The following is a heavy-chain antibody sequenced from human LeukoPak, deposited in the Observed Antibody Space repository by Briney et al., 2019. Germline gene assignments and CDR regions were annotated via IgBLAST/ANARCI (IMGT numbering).Heavy chain of an antibody. Sequence: GASVKVYCKASGYTFTSYGISWVRQAPGQGLEWMGWISAYNGNTNYAQKLQGGVTMTTDTSTSTAYMELRSLRSDDTAVYYCARVQGYCSGGSCNNWFDPWGQGTLVTVSS. V-gene: IGHV1-18*01. D-gene: IGHD2-15*01. CDR1: GYTFTSYG. J-gene: IGHJ5*02. CDR2: ISAYNGNT. CDR3: ARVQGYCSGGSCNNWFDP.